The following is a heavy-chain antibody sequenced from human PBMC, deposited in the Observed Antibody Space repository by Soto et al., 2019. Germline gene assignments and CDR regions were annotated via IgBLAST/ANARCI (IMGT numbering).Heavy chain of an antibody. CDR2: IIPIFGTA. V-gene: IGHV1-69*01. D-gene: IGHD6-6*01. J-gene: IGHJ6*02. CDR3: ARDKVIAARRVGPRLGMDV. Sequence: QVQLVQSGAEVKKPGSSVKVSCKASGGTFSSYAISWVRQAPGQGLEWMGGIIPIFGTANYAQKFQDRVTITADESTSTAYMELSSLRSEDTAVYYCARDKVIAARRVGPRLGMDVWGQGTTVTVSS. CDR1: GGTFSSYA.